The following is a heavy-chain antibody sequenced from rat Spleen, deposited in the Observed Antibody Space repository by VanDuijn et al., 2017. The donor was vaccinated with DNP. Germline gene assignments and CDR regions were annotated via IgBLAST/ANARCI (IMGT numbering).Heavy chain of an antibody. CDR1: GFTLSDYN. D-gene: IGHD3-8*01. V-gene: IGHV5-27*01. CDR2: ISPSGGST. CDR3: TSNPHIRTAAPFDY. Sequence: EVQLVESGGGLVQPGRSLKLSCAASGFTLSDYNMAWVRQAPKKGLEWVASISPSGGSTYYRDSVKGLFTISRDNAKSTLYLQVNSLRSEDTATYYCTSNPHIRTAAPFDYWGQGVMVTVSS. J-gene: IGHJ2*01.